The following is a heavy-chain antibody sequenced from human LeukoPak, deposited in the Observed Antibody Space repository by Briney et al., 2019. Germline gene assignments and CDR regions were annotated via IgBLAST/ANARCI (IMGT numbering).Heavy chain of an antibody. CDR1: GFTFSSYA. Sequence: GGSLRLSCAASGFTFSSYAMSWVLQAPGKGLEWVSAISGSGGSTYYADSVKGRFTISRDNSKNTLYLQMNSLRAEDTAVYYCAKEPPSYDFWSGYPMGEYFQHWGQGTLVTVSS. CDR3: AKEPPSYDFWSGYPMGEYFQH. D-gene: IGHD3-3*01. CDR2: ISGSGGST. V-gene: IGHV3-23*01. J-gene: IGHJ1*01.